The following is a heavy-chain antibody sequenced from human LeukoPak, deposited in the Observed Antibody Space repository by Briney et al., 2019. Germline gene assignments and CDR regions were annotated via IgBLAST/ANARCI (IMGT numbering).Heavy chain of an antibody. Sequence: GGSLRLSCAASGFTFSDYYMSWVRQAPGKGLEWAAVISPDGSDKHYADSVKGRFIISRDNSENRLDLQMNSLRAEDTGVYYCAKDRSRSWALDFWGQGTLVTASS. V-gene: IGHV3-30*13. CDR2: ISPDGSDK. D-gene: IGHD6-13*01. J-gene: IGHJ4*02. CDR1: GFTFSDYY. CDR3: AKDRSRSWALDF.